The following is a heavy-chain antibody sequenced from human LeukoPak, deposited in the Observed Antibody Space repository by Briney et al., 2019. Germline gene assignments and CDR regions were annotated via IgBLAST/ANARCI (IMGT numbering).Heavy chain of an antibody. Sequence: EPGGSLRLSCAASGFTFDNYWMTWVRQAPGKGLEWVANIKQDGSEKHYVDSVKGRFTISRDNAKSPLYLQMNSLRAEDTAVYYCAKDLAYCGGDCYLEPPEGFDMWGQGTMVTVSS. V-gene: IGHV3-7*03. CDR2: IKQDGSEK. J-gene: IGHJ3*02. D-gene: IGHD2-21*02. CDR1: GFTFDNYW. CDR3: AKDLAYCGGDCYLEPPEGFDM.